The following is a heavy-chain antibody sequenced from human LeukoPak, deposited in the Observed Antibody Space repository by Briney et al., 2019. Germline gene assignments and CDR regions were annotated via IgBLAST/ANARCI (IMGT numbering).Heavy chain of an antibody. V-gene: IGHV3-7*03. D-gene: IGHD3-22*01. Sequence: GGSLRLSCTASGFTFSTYWMSWVRQAPGKRLEWVANISPDGSVKYYMDFVKGRFTISRDNSKNTLYLQMNSLRAEDTAVYYCARVSRGPHPYYYDSSGYMDYWGQGTLVTVSS. CDR2: ISPDGSVK. CDR3: ARVSRGPHPYYYDSSGYMDY. CDR1: GFTFSTYW. J-gene: IGHJ4*02.